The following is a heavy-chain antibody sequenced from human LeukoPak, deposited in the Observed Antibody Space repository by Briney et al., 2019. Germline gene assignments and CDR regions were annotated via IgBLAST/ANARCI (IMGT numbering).Heavy chain of an antibody. D-gene: IGHD6-19*01. V-gene: IGHV3-9*01. Sequence: GGSLRLSCAASGFTFDDYAMHWVRQAPGKGLEWVSGISWNSGSIGYADPVKGRFTISRDNAKNSLYLQMNSLRVEDTAFYYCAKDNRRHYTSGPNPDSLHWGQGALVTVSS. CDR1: GFTFDDYA. CDR2: ISWNSGSI. J-gene: IGHJ4*02. CDR3: AKDNRRHYTSGPNPDSLH.